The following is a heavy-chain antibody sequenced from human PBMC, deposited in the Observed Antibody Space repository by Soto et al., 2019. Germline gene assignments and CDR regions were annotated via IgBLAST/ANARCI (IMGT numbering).Heavy chain of an antibody. V-gene: IGHV4-38-2*01. CDR2: MFHSGST. CDR1: GYFISSGYY. D-gene: IGHD2-2*01. Sequence: SETLSLTCAVSGYFISSGYYWGWIRQPPGKGLEWIGSMFHSGSTHYNPSLKSRVTISVDTSKNHFSLRLSSVTASDTAVYYCATGHIVVVPPVRWFVPWGQGSLVTVSS. CDR3: ATGHIVVVPPVRWFVP. J-gene: IGHJ5*02.